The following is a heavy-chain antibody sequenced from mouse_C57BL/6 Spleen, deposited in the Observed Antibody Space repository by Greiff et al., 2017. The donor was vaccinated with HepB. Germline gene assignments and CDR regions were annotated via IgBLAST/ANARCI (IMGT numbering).Heavy chain of an antibody. Sequence: VQLQQSGAELVRPGTSVKVSCKASGYAFTNYLIEWVKQRPGQGLEWIGVINPGSGGTNYNEKFKGKATLTADKSSSTAYMQLSSLTSEDSAVYCCARKSSSPYFDYWGQGTTLTVSS. D-gene: IGHD1-1*01. J-gene: IGHJ2*01. V-gene: IGHV1-54*01. CDR2: INPGSGGT. CDR3: ARKSSSPYFDY. CDR1: GYAFTNYL.